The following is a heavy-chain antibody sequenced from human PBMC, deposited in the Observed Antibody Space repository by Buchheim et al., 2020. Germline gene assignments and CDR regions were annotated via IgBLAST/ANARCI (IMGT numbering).Heavy chain of an antibody. CDR1: GGSFSGYY. Sequence: QVHLKQWGAGLLKPSETLSLTCAVYGGSFSGYYWSWIRQPPGKGLEWIGEINHSGSTHYNPSLKSRVTISVDTSKNQFYLKLSSVTAADTAVYYCARLVKYYDFWSGYSSQSRYYYYGMDVWSQGTT. CDR3: ARLVKYYDFWSGYSSQSRYYYYGMDV. V-gene: IGHV4-34*01. J-gene: IGHJ6*02. CDR2: INHSGST. D-gene: IGHD3-3*01.